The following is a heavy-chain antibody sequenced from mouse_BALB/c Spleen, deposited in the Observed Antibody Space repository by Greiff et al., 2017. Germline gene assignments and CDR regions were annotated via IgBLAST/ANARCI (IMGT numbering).Heavy chain of an antibody. J-gene: IGHJ1*01. D-gene: IGHD1-1*01. CDR1: GFTFSSYA. CDR3: ARVITTVVRGYFDV. Sequence: EVQLVESGGGLVKPGGSLKLSCAASGFTFSSYAMSWVRQSPEKRLEWVAEISSGGSYTYYPDTVTGRFTISRDNAKNTLYLEMSSLRSEDTAMYYCARVITTVVRGYFDVWGAGTTVTVSS. CDR2: ISSGGSYT. V-gene: IGHV5-9-4*01.